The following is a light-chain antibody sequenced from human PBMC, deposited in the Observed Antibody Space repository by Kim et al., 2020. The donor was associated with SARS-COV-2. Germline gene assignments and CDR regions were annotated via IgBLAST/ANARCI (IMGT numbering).Light chain of an antibody. CDR3: LQSNTYPLT. V-gene: IGKV1-5*01. CDR2: ATS. Sequence: DIQMTQSPSALSASVGDTVTITCRASESVGTLLSWFQQRPGKAPNLLIYATSTLAAGVPSRFSGSGSVTEFSLTISGLQPDDFATYYCLQSNTYPLTFGGGTKLDIK. J-gene: IGKJ4*01. CDR1: ESVGTL.